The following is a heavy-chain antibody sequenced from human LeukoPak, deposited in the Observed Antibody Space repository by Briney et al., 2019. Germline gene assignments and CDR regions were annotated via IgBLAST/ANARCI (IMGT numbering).Heavy chain of an antibody. CDR3: ANKRWGYCSGGSCYGYFDY. CDR1: GGTFSSYA. D-gene: IGHD2-15*01. V-gene: IGHV1-69*05. CDR2: IIPIFGTA. Sequence: SVKVSCKASGGTFSSYAISWVRQAPGQGLEWMGRIIPIFGTANYAQKSQGRVTITTDESTGTAYMELSSLRSEDTAVYYCANKRWGYCSGGSCYGYFDYWGQGTLVTVSS. J-gene: IGHJ4*02.